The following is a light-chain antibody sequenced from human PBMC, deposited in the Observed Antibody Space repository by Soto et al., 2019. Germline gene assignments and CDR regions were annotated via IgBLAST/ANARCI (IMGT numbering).Light chain of an antibody. V-gene: IGKV1-27*01. CDR1: QDISNY. CDR3: QKYNSAPRT. CDR2: AAS. Sequence: DIQMTQSPSSLSASVGDRVTITCRASQDISNYLAWYQQKPGKVPKLLIYAASTLQSGVPSRFSGSGSGTDITLTISSLQPEDVATYYCQKYNSAPRTFAGGTKVEIK. J-gene: IGKJ4*01.